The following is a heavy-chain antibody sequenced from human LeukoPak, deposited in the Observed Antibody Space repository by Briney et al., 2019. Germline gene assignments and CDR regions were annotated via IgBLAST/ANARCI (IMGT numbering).Heavy chain of an antibody. D-gene: IGHD3-10*01. CDR1: GYTFTSYD. J-gene: IGHJ5*02. CDR3: ARASGILGEWFDP. Sequence: ASVKVSCKASGYTFTSYDINWVRQATGQGLEWMGWMNPNSGNTGYAQKFQGRVTMTRNTSISTAYMELSSVTAADTAVYYCARASGILGEWFDPWGQGTLVTVSS. V-gene: IGHV1-8*01. CDR2: MNPNSGNT.